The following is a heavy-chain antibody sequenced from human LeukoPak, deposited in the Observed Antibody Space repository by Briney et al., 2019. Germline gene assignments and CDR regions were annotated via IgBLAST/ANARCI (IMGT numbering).Heavy chain of an antibody. CDR1: GFTFDDYA. CDR2: ISWNSGSI. V-gene: IGHV3-9*01. CDR3: ARENGDYPY. J-gene: IGHJ4*02. Sequence: GGSLRLSCAASGFTFDDYAMHWVRQAPGKGLEWVSGISWNSGSIGYADSVKGRFTISRDNAKNSLYLQMNSLRAEDTAVYYCARENGDYPYWGQGTLVTVSS. D-gene: IGHD4-17*01.